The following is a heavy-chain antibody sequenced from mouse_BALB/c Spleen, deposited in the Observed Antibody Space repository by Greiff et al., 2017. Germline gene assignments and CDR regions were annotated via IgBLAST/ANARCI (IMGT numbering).Heavy chain of an antibody. CDR2: IYPGDGDT. CDR1: GYTFTSYW. J-gene: IGHJ4*01. CDR3: ARGPEVRRGGAMDY. V-gene: IGHV1-87*01. D-gene: IGHD2-14*01. Sequence: QVQLQQSGAELARPGASVKLSCKASGYTFTSYWMQWVKQRPGQGLEWIGAIYPGDGDTRYTQKFKGKATLTADKSSSTAYMQLSSLASEDSAVYYCARGPEVRRGGAMDYWGQGTSVTVSS.